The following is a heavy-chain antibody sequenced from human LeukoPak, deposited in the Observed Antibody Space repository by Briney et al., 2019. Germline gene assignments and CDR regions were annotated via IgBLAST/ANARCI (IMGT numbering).Heavy chain of an antibody. CDR1: GFTFSSYV. D-gene: IGHD3-10*01. Sequence: GGSLRLSCAASGFTFSSYVMSWVRQAPGKGLEWVSSISGSGAMTYYADSVKGRFTISRDNAMDRLYLQMNSLRADDTAVYYCVKDRVDGSGSQFDSWGQGSLVIVSS. V-gene: IGHV3-23*01. CDR2: ISGSGAMT. CDR3: VKDRVDGSGSQFDS. J-gene: IGHJ4*02.